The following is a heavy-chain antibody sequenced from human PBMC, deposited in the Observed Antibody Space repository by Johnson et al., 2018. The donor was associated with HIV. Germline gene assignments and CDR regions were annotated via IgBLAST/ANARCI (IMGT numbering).Heavy chain of an antibody. CDR1: GFTFSSYD. V-gene: IGHV3-13*01. J-gene: IGHJ3*02. CDR3: ARGSARSDGERVIAGGAFDI. Sequence: EVQVVESGGGLVQPGGSLRLSCVASGFTFSSYDMHWVRQATGKGLEWVSGIGTAGDTYYPGSVKGRFTISRENAKNSLYLQMNSLRAGDTAVYYCARGSARSDGERVIAGGAFDIWGQGTMVTVSS. D-gene: IGHD2/OR15-2a*01. CDR2: IGTAGDT.